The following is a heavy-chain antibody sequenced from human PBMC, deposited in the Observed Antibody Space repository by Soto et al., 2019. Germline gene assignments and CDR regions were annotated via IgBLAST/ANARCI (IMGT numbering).Heavy chain of an antibody. Sequence: QVQVVESGGGVVQPGRSLRLSCAASGFTFSSYGMHWVRQAPGKGLEWVAIISYDGSNKYYADSVKGRFTISRDNSKNTLYLQMNSLRAEDTAIYYCAKDLDYGLMDVWGKGTTVTVSS. D-gene: IGHD4-17*01. CDR2: ISYDGSNK. V-gene: IGHV3-30*18. CDR3: AKDLDYGLMDV. J-gene: IGHJ6*04. CDR1: GFTFSSYG.